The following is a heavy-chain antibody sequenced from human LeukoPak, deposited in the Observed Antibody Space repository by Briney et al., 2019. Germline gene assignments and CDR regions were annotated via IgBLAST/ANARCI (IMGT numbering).Heavy chain of an antibody. Sequence: PSETLSLTCTVSGGSISSSSYYWGWIRQPPGKGLEWIGSIYYSGSTYYNPSLKSRVTISVDTSKNQFSLKLSSVTAADTAVYYCARDTTYSSGWYYYYYGMDVWGQGTTVTVSS. CDR3: ARDTTYSSGWYYYYYGMDV. J-gene: IGHJ6*02. V-gene: IGHV4-39*02. CDR1: GGSISSSSYY. CDR2: IYYSGST. D-gene: IGHD6-19*01.